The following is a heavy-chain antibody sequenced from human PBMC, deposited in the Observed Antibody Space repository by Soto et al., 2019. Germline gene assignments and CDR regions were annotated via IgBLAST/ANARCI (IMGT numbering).Heavy chain of an antibody. Sequence: QVQLQESGPGLVKPSETLSLTCTVSGGSISNYYWSWIRQTPGKGLEWIGYIYYSGSTNYNPSLKSRVTLSVDTAKNQFSLKLSSVTAADTAVYYCAREAVRDDFWSGYYSPYYYFYMDVWGKGTTVTVSS. V-gene: IGHV4-59*01. CDR1: GGSISNYY. CDR2: IYYSGST. D-gene: IGHD3-3*01. CDR3: AREAVRDDFWSGYYSPYYYFYMDV. J-gene: IGHJ6*03.